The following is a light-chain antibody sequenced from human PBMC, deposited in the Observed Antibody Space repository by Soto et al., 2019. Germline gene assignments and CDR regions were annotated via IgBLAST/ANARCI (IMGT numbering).Light chain of an antibody. V-gene: IGKV3-15*01. CDR1: QSVSSN. Sequence: EIVLTQSPATLSLSPGEIATLSCRASQSVSSNLAWYQQKPGQAPRLLIYGASTRATGIPARFSGSGSGTEFTLTISSLQSEDFAVYYCQQSWTFGQGTKVDIK. J-gene: IGKJ1*01. CDR2: GAS. CDR3: QQSWT.